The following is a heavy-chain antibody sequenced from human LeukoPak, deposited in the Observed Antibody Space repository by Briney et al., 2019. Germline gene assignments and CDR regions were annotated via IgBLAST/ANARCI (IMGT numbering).Heavy chain of an antibody. V-gene: IGHV3-7*01. D-gene: IGHD3-22*01. Sequence: GGSLRLSCAASGFTFSSYWMSWVRQAPGKGLEWVANIKQDGSEKYYVDSVKGRFTISRDNAKNSLYLQMNSLRAEDTAVYYCARRAVYYDSSGYYHYFDYWGQGTLVTVSS. CDR2: IKQDGSEK. J-gene: IGHJ4*02. CDR1: GFTFSSYW. CDR3: ARRAVYYDSSGYYHYFDY.